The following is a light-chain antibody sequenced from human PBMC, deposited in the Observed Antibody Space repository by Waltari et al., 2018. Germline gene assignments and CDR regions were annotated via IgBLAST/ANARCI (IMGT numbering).Light chain of an antibody. V-gene: IGKV4-1*01. CDR1: QSVLYRSSNRNY. CDR3: QQYYSTPLYT. CDR2: WAS. Sequence: DIVMTQSPDSLAVSLGERATINCKSSQSVLYRSSNRNYLAWYQQKSGQPPKLLIYWASTRESGVPDRFSGSGSGTDFTLTISSLQAEDVAVYYCQQYYSTPLYTFGQGTKLEIK. J-gene: IGKJ2*01.